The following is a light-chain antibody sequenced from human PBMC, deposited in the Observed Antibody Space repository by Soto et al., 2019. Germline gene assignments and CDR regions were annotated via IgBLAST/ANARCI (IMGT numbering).Light chain of an antibody. CDR2: GAS. V-gene: IGKV3-20*01. CDR3: QQYGTSPLP. Sequence: EIVLTQSPRTLSLSPGESATLSCTASQSVRSNSLAWYQQKPGQAPRLLMFGASGRAPGTPPRFSGRGSGTDFTLTISRLEPEDFAVYYCQQYGTSPLPFGGGTKVDI. CDR1: QSVRSNS. J-gene: IGKJ4*01.